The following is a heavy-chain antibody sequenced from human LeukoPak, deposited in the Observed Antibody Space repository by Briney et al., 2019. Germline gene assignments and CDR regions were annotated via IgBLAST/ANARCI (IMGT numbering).Heavy chain of an antibody. Sequence: SVKVSCKASGYTFTGYYMHWVRQAPGQGLEWMGGIIPIFGTANYAQKFQGRVTITADKSTSTAYMELSSLRSEDTAVYYCARDRDYGSGSPYRAFDIWGQGTMVTVSS. D-gene: IGHD3-10*01. CDR1: GYTFTGYY. J-gene: IGHJ3*02. CDR2: IIPIFGTA. CDR3: ARDRDYGSGSPYRAFDI. V-gene: IGHV1-69*06.